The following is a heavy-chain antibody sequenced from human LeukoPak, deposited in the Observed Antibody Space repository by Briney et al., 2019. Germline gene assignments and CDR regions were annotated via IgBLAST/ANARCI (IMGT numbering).Heavy chain of an antibody. CDR1: DYSINTDHY. Sequence: SETLSLTCAVSDYSINTDHYWGWIRQPPGKGLEWIGTIYHSGSTNYSPSLKSRVTLSVDTSKNQFSLKLSSVTAADTAVYFCARFSGLCYFHVKVWGKGITVTVSS. D-gene: IGHD2/OR15-2a*01. J-gene: IGHJ6*04. CDR2: IYHSGST. V-gene: IGHV4-38-2*01. CDR3: ARFSGLCYFHVKV.